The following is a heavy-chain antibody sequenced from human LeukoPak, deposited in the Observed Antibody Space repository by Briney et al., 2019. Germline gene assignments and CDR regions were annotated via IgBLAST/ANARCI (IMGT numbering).Heavy chain of an antibody. V-gene: IGHV1-2*02. D-gene: IGHD6-13*01. Sequence: GASVKVSCKASGYTFTGYYMHWVRQAPGQGLEWMGWINPNSGGTNYAQKFQGRVTMTRDTSISTAYMELRSLRSDDTAVYYCARDIRAAASAGYWGQGTLVTVSS. CDR2: INPNSGGT. CDR1: GYTFTGYY. J-gene: IGHJ4*02. CDR3: ARDIRAAASAGY.